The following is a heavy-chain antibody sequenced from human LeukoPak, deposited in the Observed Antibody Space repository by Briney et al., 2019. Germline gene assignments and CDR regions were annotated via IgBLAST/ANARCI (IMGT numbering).Heavy chain of an antibody. V-gene: IGHV4-34*01. CDR2: INHSGST. CDR1: GGSFSGYY. CDR3: ARGRQSSIPASGSYYVY. Sequence: SEALSLTCADYGGSFSGYYWSWICEPPGKGLWWIGEINHSGSTNYNPSLKSRVAISVDTSKNQFSLKLSSVTAADTAVYYCARGRQSSIPASGSYYVYWGQGTLVTVSS. J-gene: IGHJ4*02. D-gene: IGHD1-26*01.